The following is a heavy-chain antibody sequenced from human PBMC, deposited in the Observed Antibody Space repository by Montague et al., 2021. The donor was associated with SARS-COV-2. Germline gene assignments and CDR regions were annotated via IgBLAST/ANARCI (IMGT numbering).Heavy chain of an antibody. Sequence: SETLSLTCAVSGASINSYENWWSWVRQPPGKGLEWIGEIYHIGAFNYNPSLTSRVTIPIDTSRNQLSLRLSSVTAADTAVYYCARTRGGANSYFDYWGQGTLVTVSS. V-gene: IGHV4-4*02. CDR3: ARTRGGANSYFDY. D-gene: IGHD1-26*01. CDR1: GASINSYENW. J-gene: IGHJ4*02. CDR2: IYHIGAF.